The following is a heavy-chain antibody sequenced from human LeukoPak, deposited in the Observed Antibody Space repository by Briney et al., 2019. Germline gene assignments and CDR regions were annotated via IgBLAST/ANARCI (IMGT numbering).Heavy chain of an antibody. J-gene: IGHJ4*02. CDR3: AREAPGWYSSSWFDY. CDR1: GFIFRNYW. V-gene: IGHV3-7*03. D-gene: IGHD6-13*01. CDR2: IEDDGSEK. Sequence: PGGSLRLSCTASGFIFRNYWMSWVRQAPGKGLEWVANIEDDGSEKNYVDSVKGRFTISRDNAKNSLYLQMNSLRAEDTAVYYCAREAPGWYSSSWFDYWGQGTLVTVSS.